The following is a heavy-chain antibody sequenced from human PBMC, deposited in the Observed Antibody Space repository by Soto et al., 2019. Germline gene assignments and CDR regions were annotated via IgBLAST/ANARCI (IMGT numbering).Heavy chain of an antibody. Sequence: QVQLVQSGAEVKKPGASVKVSCKASGYIFTSYALHWVRQAPGQRLEWMGWINAGKGNTKYSQEFQGRVTITRDTSASVAYMELSSLASEDTAVYYCARSEVIPEGCDYWGQGTLVTVSS. CDR2: INAGKGNT. J-gene: IGHJ4*02. D-gene: IGHD3-16*02. V-gene: IGHV1-3*01. CDR3: ARSEVIPEGCDY. CDR1: GYIFTSYA.